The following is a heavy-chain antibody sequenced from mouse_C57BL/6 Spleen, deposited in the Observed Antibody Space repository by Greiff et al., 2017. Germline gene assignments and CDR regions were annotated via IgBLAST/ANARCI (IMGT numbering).Heavy chain of an antibody. CDR3: ARLGYGYSGGCYGD. D-gene: IGHD2-2*01. Sequence: QVQLQQSGPELVKPGASVKISCKASGYAFSSSWMNWVKQRPGQGLEWIGRIYPGDGDTNYNGKFKGKATLTADKSSSTAYMQRSSLTSEASAVYYCARLGYGYSGGCYGDWGQGTPVTVAA. CDR2: IYPGDGDT. CDR1: GYAFSSSW. V-gene: IGHV1-82*01. J-gene: IGHJ3*01.